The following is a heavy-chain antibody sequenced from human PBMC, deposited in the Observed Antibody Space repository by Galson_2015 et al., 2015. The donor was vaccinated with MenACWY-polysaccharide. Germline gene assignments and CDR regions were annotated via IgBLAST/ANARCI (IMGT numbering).Heavy chain of an antibody. D-gene: IGHD3-16*01. V-gene: IGHV4-31*03. J-gene: IGHJ5*02. CDR3: ARGGRAFSNRNWFDP. CDR2: ISYDGGT. CDR1: GDSITSGGYF. Sequence: TLSLTCPVSGDSITSGGYFWSWIRQHPGKGLEWIASISYDGGTYYNPSLKSRVTISVDTPNNQFSLKLNSVTAADTAVYYCARGGRAFSNRNWFDPWGQGTLVTVSS.